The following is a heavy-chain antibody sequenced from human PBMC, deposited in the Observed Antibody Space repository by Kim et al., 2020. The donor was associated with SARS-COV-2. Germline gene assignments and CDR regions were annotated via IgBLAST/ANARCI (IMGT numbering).Heavy chain of an antibody. Sequence: GGSLRLSCSASGFTFSSYAMHWVRQAPGKGLEYVSAISSNGGSTYYADSVKGRFTISRDNSKNTLYLQMSSLRAEDTAVYYCVKVVALLWFGGPDDYWGQGTLVTVSS. J-gene: IGHJ4*02. CDR1: GFTFSSYA. V-gene: IGHV3-64D*06. D-gene: IGHD3-10*01. CDR2: ISSNGGST. CDR3: VKVVALLWFGGPDDY.